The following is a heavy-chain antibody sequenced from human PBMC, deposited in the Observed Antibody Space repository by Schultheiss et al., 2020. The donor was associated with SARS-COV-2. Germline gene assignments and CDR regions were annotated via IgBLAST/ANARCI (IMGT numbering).Heavy chain of an antibody. CDR1: GYTFTSYD. J-gene: IGHJ6*02. CDR3: AIRWATDYYYGMDV. D-gene: IGHD1-1*01. Sequence: ASVKVSCKASGYTFTSYDINWVRQATGQGLEWMGWMNPNSGNTGYAQKFQGRVTMTRNTSISTAYMELSSLRSEDTAVYYCAIRWATDYYYGMDVWGQGTTVTVSS. CDR2: MNPNSGNT. V-gene: IGHV1-8*01.